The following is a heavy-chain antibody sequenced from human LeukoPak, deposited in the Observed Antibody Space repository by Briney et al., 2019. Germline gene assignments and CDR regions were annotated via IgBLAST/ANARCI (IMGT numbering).Heavy chain of an antibody. CDR3: ARAYGSGSIFDY. V-gene: IGHV3-21*01. Sequence: GGSLRLSCAASGFTFSSYSMNWVRQAPGKGLEWVSSITRSNYIYYADSVKGRFTISRDNAKNSLYLQMNSLRAEDTAVYYCARAYGSGSIFDYWGQGTLVTVSS. CDR1: GFTFSSYS. D-gene: IGHD3-10*01. CDR2: ITRSNYI. J-gene: IGHJ4*02.